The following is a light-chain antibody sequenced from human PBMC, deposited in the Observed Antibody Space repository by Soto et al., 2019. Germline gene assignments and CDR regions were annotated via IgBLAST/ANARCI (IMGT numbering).Light chain of an antibody. CDR1: QSVSSY. CDR3: QQRRNWPDGT. J-gene: IGKJ1*01. Sequence: EIVLTQSPATLSLSPGERATLSCRASQSVSSYLAWYQQKPGQAPRLLIYDASNRATGIPARFSGSGSGTDFTLTISSLEPEDFAVYYCQQRRNWPDGTFGQGTKVEIK. V-gene: IGKV3-11*01. CDR2: DAS.